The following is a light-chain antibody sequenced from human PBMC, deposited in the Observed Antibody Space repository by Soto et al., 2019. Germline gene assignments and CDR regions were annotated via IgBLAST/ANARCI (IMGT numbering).Light chain of an antibody. Sequence: QSVLTQPASVSGSPGQSITISCTGTSIDVGGFNYVSWYQQHPGKAPKLMIYAVSNRPSGVSHRFSGSKSGNTASLTISGLQAEDEADYYCSSYTTRSTLEVLGTGTKVTVL. J-gene: IGLJ1*01. CDR2: AVS. CDR3: SSYTTRSTLEV. CDR1: SIDVGGFNY. V-gene: IGLV2-14*01.